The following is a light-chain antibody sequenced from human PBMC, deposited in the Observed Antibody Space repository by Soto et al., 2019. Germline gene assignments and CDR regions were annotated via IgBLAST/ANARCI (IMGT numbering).Light chain of an antibody. J-gene: IGLJ1*01. V-gene: IGLV2-14*01. Sequence: QSALTQPASVSGSPGQSITISCTGTSGDVGGYNYVSWYQQHPVKAPKLIVYEVSNRPSGVSNRFSGSKSGDTASLTISGLQAEDEADYYCNSYTTSSTLYVFGTGTQLTVL. CDR1: SGDVGGYNY. CDR2: EVS. CDR3: NSYTTSSTLYV.